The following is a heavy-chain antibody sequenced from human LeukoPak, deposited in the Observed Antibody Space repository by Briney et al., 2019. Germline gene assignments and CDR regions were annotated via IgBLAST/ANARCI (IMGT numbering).Heavy chain of an antibody. J-gene: IGHJ4*02. CDR1: GYTFTNSG. Sequence: SSVKVSCKASGYTFTNSGISWVGQAPGQGLEWMAWISPYNGNTKYAHKFQGRVTLTTGTSPSTAHPDLRRLSSDDPAVFYCARDFGSCSGGSCSYDFDYWGKGTLVTVSS. D-gene: IGHD2-15*01. CDR2: ISPYNGNT. CDR3: ARDFGSCSGGSCSYDFDY. V-gene: IGHV1-18*01.